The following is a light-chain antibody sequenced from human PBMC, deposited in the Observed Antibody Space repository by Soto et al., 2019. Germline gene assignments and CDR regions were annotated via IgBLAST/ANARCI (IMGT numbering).Light chain of an antibody. CDR1: ISDVGFYNY. CDR2: EVS. J-gene: IGLJ1*01. V-gene: IGLV2-14*01. CDR3: SSYSSSSTTYV. Sequence: QSALTQPSSVSGSRGQSITISCTGTISDVGFYNYVSWYRQHPGKAPKLMIYEVSYRPSGVSNRFSGSKSGDTASLTISGLQAEDEAVYYCSSYSSSSTTYVYGTGTKGTVL.